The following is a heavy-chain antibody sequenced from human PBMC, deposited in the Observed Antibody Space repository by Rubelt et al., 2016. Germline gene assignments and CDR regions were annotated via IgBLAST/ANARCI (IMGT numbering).Heavy chain of an antibody. V-gene: IGHV3-49*03. CDR2: IRIKVYGGTT. Sequence: EVQLVESGGGLVQPGRSLRLACTASGFSFGDYAMTWFRQAPGKGMEWVSIIRIKVYGGTTGYAASLKGRFTISRDDSRSIAYLQMNSLKTEDTAVYYCTTYEHWGQGTLVTVSS. CDR1: GFSFGDYA. J-gene: IGHJ4*02. CDR3: TTYEH. D-gene: IGHD2-21*01.